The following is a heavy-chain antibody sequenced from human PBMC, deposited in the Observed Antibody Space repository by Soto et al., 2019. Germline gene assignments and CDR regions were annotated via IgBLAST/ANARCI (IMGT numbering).Heavy chain of an antibody. CDR1: GFTFSSYS. V-gene: IGHV3-48*02. CDR3: ARGADYDSRGIRLNWFDP. D-gene: IGHD3-22*01. Sequence: GGSLRLSCAASGFTFSSYSMNWVRQAPGKGLEWVSYISSSSSTIYYADSVKGRFTISRDNAKNSLYLQMNSLRDEDTAVYYCARGADYDSRGIRLNWFDPWGQGTLVTVSS. J-gene: IGHJ5*02. CDR2: ISSSSSTI.